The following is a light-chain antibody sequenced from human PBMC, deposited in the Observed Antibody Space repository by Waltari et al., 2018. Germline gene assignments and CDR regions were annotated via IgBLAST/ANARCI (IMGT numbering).Light chain of an antibody. CDR1: HSDIGSYTL. J-gene: IGLJ3*02. CDR2: EVS. Sequence: QSALTQPASVSGSPGQSITISCPGTHSDIGSYTLVSWYQQQPGRAPKLIIFEVSKRPSGVSNRFSGSRSHNTASLTISGLQAEDEADYYCCSYTGAGTLFGGGTKLTVL. CDR3: CSYTGAGTL. V-gene: IGLV2-23*02.